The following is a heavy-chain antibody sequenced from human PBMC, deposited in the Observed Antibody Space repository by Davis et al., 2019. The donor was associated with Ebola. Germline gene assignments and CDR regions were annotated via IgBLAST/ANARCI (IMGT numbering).Heavy chain of an antibody. J-gene: IGHJ6*02. D-gene: IGHD6-25*01. Sequence: SETLSLTCAVSGDSISSSNWWSWVRQPPGKGLEWIGEISQSGSTNYNPSLKSRVTILVDTSKNQFSLKLSSVTAADTAVYYCARGGPRRYYYYGMDVWGQGTTVTVSS. CDR1: GDSISSSNW. V-gene: IGHV4-4*02. CDR3: ARGGPRRYYYYGMDV. CDR2: ISQSGST.